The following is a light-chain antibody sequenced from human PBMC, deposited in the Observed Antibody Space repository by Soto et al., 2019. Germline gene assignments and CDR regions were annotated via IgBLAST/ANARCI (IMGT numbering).Light chain of an antibody. CDR2: SNN. CDR1: SSNIGSNT. CDR3: AAWDDSLNEV. V-gene: IGLV1-44*01. Sequence: QSVLTQPPSASGTPGQRVTISCSGNSSNIGSNTVNWYQQLPGTAPKLLIYSNNQRPSGVPDRFSGSKSGTSASLAISGHQSEDEADYYCAAWDDSLNEVFGTGTKVTVL. J-gene: IGLJ1*01.